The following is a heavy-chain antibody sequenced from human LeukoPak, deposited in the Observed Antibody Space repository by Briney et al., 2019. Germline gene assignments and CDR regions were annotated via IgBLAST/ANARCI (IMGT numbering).Heavy chain of an antibody. J-gene: IGHJ4*02. CDR3: VREDAHTYYSDF. CDR2: IKSTGDTT. V-gene: IGHV1-46*01. CDR1: GYTFTSYH. D-gene: IGHD2-2*01. Sequence: ASVQVSCKTSGYTFTSYHMHWVRRAPGQGLEWVAIIKSTGDTTVYAQKFQGRVTVTRDTSTSTVYMDLSSLSSEDTAVYYCVREDAHTYYSDFWGPGTLVTVSS.